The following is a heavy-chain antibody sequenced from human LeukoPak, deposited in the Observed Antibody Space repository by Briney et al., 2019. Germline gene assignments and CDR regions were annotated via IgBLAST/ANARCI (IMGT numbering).Heavy chain of an antibody. CDR1: GYTFTSYD. CDR3: ARGGWNHDFWSGYSASYYYYYMDV. Sequence: ASVKVSCKASGYTFTSYDINWVRQATGQGLEWMGWMNPNSGNTGYAQKFQGRVTITRNTSISTAYMELSSLRSEDTAVYYCARGGWNHDFWSGYSASYYYYYMDVWGKGTTVTVSS. V-gene: IGHV1-8*03. CDR2: MNPNSGNT. J-gene: IGHJ6*03. D-gene: IGHD3-3*01.